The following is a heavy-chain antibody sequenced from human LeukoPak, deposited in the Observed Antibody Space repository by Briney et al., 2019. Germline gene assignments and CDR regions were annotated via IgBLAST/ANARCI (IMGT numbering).Heavy chain of an antibody. CDR2: IYTGGST. J-gene: IGHJ4*02. Sequence: PSETLSLTCTVSGGSIRSYYWSWIRQPAGKGLEWIGRIYTGGSTNYDPSLKSRVTMSVDTSKSQFSLKLNSVTAADTAVYYCARDRRDGYNSFYYFDYWGQGTLVTVSS. CDR1: GGSIRSYY. D-gene: IGHD5-24*01. V-gene: IGHV4-4*07. CDR3: ARDRRDGYNSFYYFDY.